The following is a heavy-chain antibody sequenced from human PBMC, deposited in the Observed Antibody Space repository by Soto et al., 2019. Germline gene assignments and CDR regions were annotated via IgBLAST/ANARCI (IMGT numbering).Heavy chain of an antibody. V-gene: IGHV3-21*01. Sequence: GGSLSLSCAASGVPFSSYSMNWVRQAPGKGLEWVSSISSSSSYIYYADSVKGRFTISRDNAKNSLYLQMNSLRAEDTAVYYCARDSGSYPNWFDPWGQGTLVTVSS. CDR2: ISSSSSYI. CDR1: GVPFSSYS. J-gene: IGHJ5*02. CDR3: ARDSGSYPNWFDP. D-gene: IGHD1-26*01.